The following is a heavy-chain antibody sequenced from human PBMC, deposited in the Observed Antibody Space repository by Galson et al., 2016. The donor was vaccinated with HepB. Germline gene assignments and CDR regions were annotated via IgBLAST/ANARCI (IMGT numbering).Heavy chain of an antibody. V-gene: IGHV3-13*01. CDR1: RFTFTAYA. D-gene: IGHD2-8*01. CDR3: ARGMGLYGVDV. J-gene: IGHJ6*02. Sequence: SLRLSCAASRFTFTAYAMHWVRRIPGKGLEWVSAIGTASDTYYRASVRGRFSISRDNAKNTLYLKMNSLRAGDTAVYYCARGMGLYGVDVWGQGTTVTVSS. CDR2: IGTASDT.